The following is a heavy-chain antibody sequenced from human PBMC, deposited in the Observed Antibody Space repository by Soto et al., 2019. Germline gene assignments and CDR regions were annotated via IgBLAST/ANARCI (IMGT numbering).Heavy chain of an antibody. CDR2: IYPGDSDT. CDR1: GYSFTSYW. V-gene: IGHV5-51*01. D-gene: IGHD3-9*01. CDR3: ARHYYDILSGYSRFDH. Sequence: GESLKISCESSGYSFTSYWIAWVRQMPGKGLEWMGIIYPGDSDTRYSPSFQGQVTISADKSTTTAYLQWSSLKASDTAMYYCARHYYDILSGYSRFDHWGQGTLVTVSS. J-gene: IGHJ4*02.